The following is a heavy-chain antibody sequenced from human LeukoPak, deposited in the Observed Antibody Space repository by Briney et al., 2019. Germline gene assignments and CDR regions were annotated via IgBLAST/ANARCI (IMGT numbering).Heavy chain of an antibody. CDR3: ARGLPWGQNSLYGTDV. CDR2: ISAYSGNT. V-gene: IGHV1-18*01. J-gene: IGHJ6*02. CDR1: GYTFTSYG. Sequence: GASVKVSCKASGYTFTSYGVSWVRQAPGQGLEWMGWISAYSGNTNYAQKVQGRVTMTRDTSTSTAYMELGSLRSDDTAVYYCARGLPWGQNSLYGTDVWGQGTTVTVSS. D-gene: IGHD7-27*01.